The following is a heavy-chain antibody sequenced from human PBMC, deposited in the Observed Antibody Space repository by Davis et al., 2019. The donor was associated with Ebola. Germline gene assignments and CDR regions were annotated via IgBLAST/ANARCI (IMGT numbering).Heavy chain of an antibody. Sequence: MPGGSLRLSCAVYGGSFSGYYWSWIRQPPGKGLEWIGEIDHSGSTNYNPSLKSRVTISVDTSKNQFSLKLSSVTAADTAVYYCARGSGYYGSGSYTEYYFGMDVWGKGTTVTVSS. CDR2: IDHSGST. CDR1: GGSFSGYY. V-gene: IGHV4-34*01. D-gene: IGHD3-10*01. J-gene: IGHJ6*04. CDR3: ARGSGYYGSGSYTEYYFGMDV.